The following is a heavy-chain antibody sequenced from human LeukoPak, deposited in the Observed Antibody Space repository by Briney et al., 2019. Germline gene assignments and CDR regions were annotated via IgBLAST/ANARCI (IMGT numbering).Heavy chain of an antibody. Sequence: ASVKVSCKASGYTFTSYDINWVRQAPGQGLEWMGWMNPNSGNTGYAQKFQGRVTITRNTSISTAYMELSSLRSEDTAVYYCARGKDSRSSFPGFDYWGQGTLVTVSS. V-gene: IGHV1-8*03. CDR2: MNPNSGNT. CDR3: ARGKDSRSSFPGFDY. J-gene: IGHJ4*02. D-gene: IGHD6-6*01. CDR1: GYTFTSYD.